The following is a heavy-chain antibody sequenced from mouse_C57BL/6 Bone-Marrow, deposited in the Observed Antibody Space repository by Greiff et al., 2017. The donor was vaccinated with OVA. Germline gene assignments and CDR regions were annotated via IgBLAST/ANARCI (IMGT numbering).Heavy chain of an antibody. CDR2: ISDGGSYT. CDR3: ARGVSKGYFDY. Sequence: EVKLVESGGGLVKPGGSLKLSCAASGFTFSSYAMSWVRQTPEKRLEWVATISDGGSYTYYPDNVKGRFTISRDNAKNNLYLQMSHLKSEDTAMYYCARGVSKGYFDYWGQGTTLTVSS. CDR1: GFTFSSYA. D-gene: IGHD1-3*01. V-gene: IGHV5-4*03. J-gene: IGHJ2*01.